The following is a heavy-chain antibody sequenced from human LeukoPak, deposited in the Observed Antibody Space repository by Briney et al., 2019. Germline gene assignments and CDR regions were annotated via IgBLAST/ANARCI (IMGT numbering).Heavy chain of an antibody. CDR2: IIPIFGTA. Sequence: SVKVSCKASGGTFSSYAISWVRQAPGQGLEWMGGIIPIFGTANYAQKFQGRVTITADEFTSTAYMELSSLRSEDTAVYYCARMYSSGWYHFDYWGQGTLVTVSS. J-gene: IGHJ4*02. D-gene: IGHD6-19*01. V-gene: IGHV1-69*13. CDR3: ARMYSSGWYHFDY. CDR1: GGTFSSYA.